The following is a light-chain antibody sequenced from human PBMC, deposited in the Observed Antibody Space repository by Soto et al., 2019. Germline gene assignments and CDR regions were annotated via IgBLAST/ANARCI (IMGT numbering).Light chain of an antibody. Sequence: EIVLTQSPDTLSLSPGKGATLSCRASQSISSDYLAWYQQKPGQAPRLLIYGASNRATGIPDRFSGSGSGTDFTLTISRLEPEDFAVYYCQQYGNSPRTFGQGTKVDIK. CDR3: QQYGNSPRT. CDR2: GAS. J-gene: IGKJ1*01. CDR1: QSISSDY. V-gene: IGKV3-20*01.